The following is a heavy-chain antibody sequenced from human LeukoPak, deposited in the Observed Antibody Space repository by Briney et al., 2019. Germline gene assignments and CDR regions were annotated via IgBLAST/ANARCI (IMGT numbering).Heavy chain of an antibody. CDR2: IYYSGST. J-gene: IGHJ4*02. V-gene: IGHV4-30-4*01. CDR1: GGSVSSGDYY. CDR3: ARDRTGDVDY. D-gene: IGHD7-27*01. Sequence: SETLSLTCTVSGGSVSSGDYYWSWIRQPPGKGLEWIGYIYYSGSTYYNPSLKSRVTISVDTSKNQFSLKLSSVTAADTAVYYCARDRTGDVDYWGQGTLVTVSS.